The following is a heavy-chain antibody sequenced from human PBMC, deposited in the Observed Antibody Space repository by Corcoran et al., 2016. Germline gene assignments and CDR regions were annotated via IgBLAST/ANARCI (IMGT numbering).Heavy chain of an antibody. CDR3: ARVSNQYYYDSSGYYHYFDY. Sequence: QVQLVQSGAEVKKPGSSVKVSCKASGGTFSSYAISWVRQAPGQGLEWMGGIIPIFGTANYAQKFQGRVTITADKSTSTAYMELSSLRSEETAVYYCARVSNQYYYDSSGYYHYFDYWGQGTLVTVSS. J-gene: IGHJ4*02. D-gene: IGHD3-22*01. CDR2: IIPIFGTA. CDR1: GGTFSSYA. V-gene: IGHV1-69*06.